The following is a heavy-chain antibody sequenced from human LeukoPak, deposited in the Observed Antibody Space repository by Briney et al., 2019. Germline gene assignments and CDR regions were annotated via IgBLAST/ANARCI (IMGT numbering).Heavy chain of an antibody. J-gene: IGHJ4*02. Sequence: SETLSLTCTVSGGSIRSYYWSWIRQPPGKGLEWIGYIHYSGSTNYNPSLKSRVTISVDTSKNQFSLRLSSVTAADTAVYYCARVTGYMTEDYFDYWGQGTLITVSS. CDR1: GGSIRSYY. CDR2: IHYSGST. D-gene: IGHD6-13*01. CDR3: ARVTGYMTEDYFDY. V-gene: IGHV4-59*01.